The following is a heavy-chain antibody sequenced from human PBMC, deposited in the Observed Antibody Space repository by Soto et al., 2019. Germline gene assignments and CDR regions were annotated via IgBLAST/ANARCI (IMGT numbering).Heavy chain of an antibody. J-gene: IGHJ4*02. CDR3: GRDGALGDTAVVDS. Sequence: QVQLVESGGGVVQPGKSLRLSCAASGFTFSTYGMHWVRQAPGKGLEWVAVIWYDGSNKYHGDSLKGRFTISRDNSKNTLLPPINNPRAEGTAVFYCGRDGALGDTAVVDSWGQGTLVTVST. CDR2: IWYDGSNK. V-gene: IGHV3-33*01. D-gene: IGHD5-18*01. CDR1: GFTFSTYG.